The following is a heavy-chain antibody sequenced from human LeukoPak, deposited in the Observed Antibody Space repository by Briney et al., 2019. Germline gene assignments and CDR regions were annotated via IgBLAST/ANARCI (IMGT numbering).Heavy chain of an antibody. D-gene: IGHD1-7*01. Sequence: SETLSLTCAVYGGSFSGYYWSWIRQPPGKGLEWIGETNHSGSTNYNPSLKSRVTVSVDTSKNQFSLKLSSVTAADTAVYYCARRLTGTPRGYFDYWGQGTLVTVSS. CDR1: GGSFSGYY. CDR3: ARRLTGTPRGYFDY. J-gene: IGHJ4*02. V-gene: IGHV4-34*01. CDR2: TNHSGST.